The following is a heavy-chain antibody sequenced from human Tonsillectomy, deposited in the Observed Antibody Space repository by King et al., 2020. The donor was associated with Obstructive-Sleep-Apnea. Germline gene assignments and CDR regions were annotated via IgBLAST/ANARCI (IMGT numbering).Heavy chain of an antibody. Sequence: LQLQESGPGLVKPSETLSLTCTVSGGSIISGSYFWGWIRQPPGKGLEWIGSIYYGGSTYYNPSLKSRVAISLDTSKNQISLKLSSVTAADTAVYYCARDPSSIEEAGTFDYWGQGSLVTVSS. D-gene: IGHD6-13*01. J-gene: IGHJ4*02. V-gene: IGHV4-39*07. CDR2: IYYGGST. CDR1: GGSIISGSYF. CDR3: ARDPSSIEEAGTFDY.